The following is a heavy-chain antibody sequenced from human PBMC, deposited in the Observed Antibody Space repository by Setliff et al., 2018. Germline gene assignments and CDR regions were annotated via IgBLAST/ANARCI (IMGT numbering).Heavy chain of an antibody. CDR3: ARDDYDILTGSPGEDAFDI. J-gene: IGHJ3*02. V-gene: IGHV3-7*01. Sequence: GGSLRLSCAASGFTFSSYWMSWVRQAPGKGLEWVANIKQDGSEKYYVDSVKGRFTISRDTAKNSLYLQMNSLRAEDTAVYYCARDDYDILTGSPGEDAFDIWGQGTMVTVSS. D-gene: IGHD3-9*01. CDR2: IKQDGSEK. CDR1: GFTFSSYW.